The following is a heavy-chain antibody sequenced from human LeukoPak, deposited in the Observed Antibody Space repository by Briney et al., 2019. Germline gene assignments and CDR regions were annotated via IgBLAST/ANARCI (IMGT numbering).Heavy chain of an antibody. V-gene: IGHV4-59*08. Sequence: SETLSLTCTVSGGSISSYYWSWVRQFPGKGLEWIGYISDSGSTNYSPSLESRVAISVDTSKNKFFLILSSVTAADTAVYYCARRGGTVVGDTGYHYWYFDNWGQGTLVTVSS. J-gene: IGHJ4*02. CDR2: ISDSGST. D-gene: IGHD5-12*01. CDR1: GGSISSYY. CDR3: ARRGGTVVGDTGYHYWYFDN.